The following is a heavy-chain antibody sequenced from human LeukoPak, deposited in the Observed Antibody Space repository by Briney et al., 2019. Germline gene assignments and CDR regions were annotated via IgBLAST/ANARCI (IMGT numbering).Heavy chain of an antibody. Sequence: GGSLRLSCAASGFTFNSYEMNWVRQAPGKGLEWVANIKEDGSEKYYVDSVKGRFTISRDNAKKSLYLQMNSLRAEDTAVYYCARDLYRIVVVPHYFDYWGQGTLVTVSS. CDR1: GFTFNSYE. D-gene: IGHD3-22*01. CDR2: IKEDGSEK. J-gene: IGHJ4*02. V-gene: IGHV3-7*01. CDR3: ARDLYRIVVVPHYFDY.